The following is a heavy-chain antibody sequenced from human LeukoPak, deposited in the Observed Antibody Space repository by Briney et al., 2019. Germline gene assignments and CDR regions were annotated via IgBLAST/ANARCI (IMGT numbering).Heavy chain of an antibody. Sequence: GGSLRLSRAASGFTFSSYGMHWVRQAPGKGLEWVAFIRYDGSNKYYADSVKGRFTISRDNSKNTLYLQMNSLRAEDTAVYYCAKSFVLMVYATGMDVWGKGTTVTVSS. CDR1: GFTFSSYG. V-gene: IGHV3-30*02. J-gene: IGHJ6*04. CDR2: IRYDGSNK. CDR3: AKSFVLMVYATGMDV. D-gene: IGHD2-8*01.